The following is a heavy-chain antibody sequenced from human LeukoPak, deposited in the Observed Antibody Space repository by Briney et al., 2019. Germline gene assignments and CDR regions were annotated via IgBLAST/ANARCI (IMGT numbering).Heavy chain of an antibody. D-gene: IGHD3-10*01. CDR3: ARLSAYYYGSYFYYYMDV. V-gene: IGHV3-23*01. J-gene: IGHJ6*03. CDR1: GFTFSSYA. Sequence: GGSLRLSCAASGFTFSSYAMSWVRQAPGKGLEWVSVISGSGDSTYYTDSVKGRFTISRDNAKNSVYLQMNSLRAEDTALYYCARLSAYYYGSYFYYYMDVWGKGTTVTVSS. CDR2: ISGSGDST.